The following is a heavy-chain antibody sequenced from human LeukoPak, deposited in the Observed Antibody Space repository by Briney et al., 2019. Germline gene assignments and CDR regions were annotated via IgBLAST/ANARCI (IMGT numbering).Heavy chain of an antibody. CDR1: GFTFSNYG. CDR3: ANDLSGYYYGMDV. D-gene: IGHD3-10*01. J-gene: IGHJ6*02. CDR2: IRYDGSNK. V-gene: IGHV3-30*02. Sequence: GGSLRLSCAASGFTFSNYGMHWVRRPPGKGLEWVAFIRYDGSNKYYADSVKGRFTISRDNSKNTLYLQMNSLRAEDTAVYYCANDLSGYYYGMDVWGQGTTVTVSS.